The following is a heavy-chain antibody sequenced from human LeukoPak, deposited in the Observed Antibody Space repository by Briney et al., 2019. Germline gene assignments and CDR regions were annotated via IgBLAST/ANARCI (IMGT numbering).Heavy chain of an antibody. D-gene: IGHD1-26*01. Sequence: ASVKVSCKASGYTFTNYGISLVRQAPGQGLEWMGWISPYNGNTNYVQKFQGRVTMTTDTSTSTAYMELRSLRSDDTAVYYCAKKVGSLGWYFDIWGRGTLVTVSS. CDR3: AKKVGSLGWYFDI. V-gene: IGHV1-18*01. CDR1: GYTFTNYG. J-gene: IGHJ2*01. CDR2: ISPYNGNT.